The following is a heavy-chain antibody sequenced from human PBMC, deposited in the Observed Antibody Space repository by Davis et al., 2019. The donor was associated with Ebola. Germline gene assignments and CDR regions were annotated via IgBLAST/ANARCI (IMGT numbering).Heavy chain of an antibody. J-gene: IGHJ4*02. CDR1: GFTFSSYG. CDR2: IWYDGSNK. V-gene: IGHV3-30*02. Sequence: GESLKISCAASGFTFSSYGMHWVRQAPGKGLEWVAVIWYDGSNKYYADSVKGRFTISRDNSKNTLYLQMNSLRAEDTAVYYCAKDGLVGATPFDYWGQGTLVTVSS. D-gene: IGHD1-26*01. CDR3: AKDGLVGATPFDY.